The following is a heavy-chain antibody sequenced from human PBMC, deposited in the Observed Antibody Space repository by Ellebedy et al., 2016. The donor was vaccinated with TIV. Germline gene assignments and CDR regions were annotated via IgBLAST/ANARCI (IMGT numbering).Heavy chain of an antibody. Sequence: SETLSLTCSVSGGSVSSSSYYCDWIRQPPGKGLEWIATLSYSGSTYYNPSLKGRVSISVDTSKNHFTLKLRSVTVADTAVYYCARRRTPYYDYYGMDVWGQGTTVSVSS. CDR3: ARRRTPYYDYYGMDV. J-gene: IGHJ6*02. D-gene: IGHD1-14*01. CDR2: LSYSGST. CDR1: GGSVSSSSYY. V-gene: IGHV4-39*01.